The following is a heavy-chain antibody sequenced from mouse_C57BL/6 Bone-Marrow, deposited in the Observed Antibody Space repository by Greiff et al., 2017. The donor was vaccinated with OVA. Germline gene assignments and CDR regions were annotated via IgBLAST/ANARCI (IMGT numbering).Heavy chain of an antibody. J-gene: IGHJ4*01. Sequence: VKLQESGPELVKPGASVKISCKASGYAFSSSWMNWVKQRPGKGLEWIGRIYPGDGDTNYNGKFKGKATLTADKSSSTAYMQLSSLTSEDSAVYFCARSVLRYCYAMDYWGQGTSVTVSS. CDR2: IYPGDGDT. CDR3: ARSVLRYCYAMDY. V-gene: IGHV1-82*01. CDR1: GYAFSSSW. D-gene: IGHD1-1*01.